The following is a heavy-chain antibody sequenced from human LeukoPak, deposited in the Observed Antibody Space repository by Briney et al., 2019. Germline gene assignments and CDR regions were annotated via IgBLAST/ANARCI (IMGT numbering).Heavy chain of an antibody. J-gene: IGHJ4*02. CDR2: IYLGDSDT. CDR1: GYSFTNYW. Sequence: GESLKISCKGSGYSFTNYWIGWGRQMPGKGLEWMGIIYLGDSDTRYSPSFQGQVTISADKSISIAYLQWSSLKASDTAMYYCARKGRYCSSTNCPFDYWGQGTLVTVSS. CDR3: ARKGRYCSSTNCPFDY. D-gene: IGHD2-2*01. V-gene: IGHV5-51*01.